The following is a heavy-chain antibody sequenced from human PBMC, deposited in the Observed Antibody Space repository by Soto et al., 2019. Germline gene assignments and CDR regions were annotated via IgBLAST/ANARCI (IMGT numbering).Heavy chain of an antibody. Sequence: QVQLVQSGAEVMKPGASVKVSCKASGYTFISYGINWVRQAPGQGLEWMGWISAYNGNTNYAQKLQGRVTMTTDTSTSTAHMELRSLRSDDTAVYYCARDFRAGIYYGSGSSIDYWGQGTLVTVSS. D-gene: IGHD3-10*01. J-gene: IGHJ4*02. CDR1: GYTFISYG. V-gene: IGHV1-18*01. CDR2: ISAYNGNT. CDR3: ARDFRAGIYYGSGSSIDY.